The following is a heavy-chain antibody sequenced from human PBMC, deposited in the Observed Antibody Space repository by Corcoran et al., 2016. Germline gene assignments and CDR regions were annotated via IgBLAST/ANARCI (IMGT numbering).Heavy chain of an antibody. V-gene: IGHV4-39*01. CDR2: IYYSGSP. Sequence: QLQLQESGPGLVKPSETLSLTCTVSGGSISSSSYYWGWIRQPPGKGLEWIGSIYYSGSPYYNPSLQSQVTISVDTSKNRFSLKLSSVTAADTAVYDCARVRPVGARPVDYWGQGTLVTVSS. CDR3: ARVRPVGARPVDY. D-gene: IGHD1-26*01. CDR1: GGSISSSSYY. J-gene: IGHJ4*02.